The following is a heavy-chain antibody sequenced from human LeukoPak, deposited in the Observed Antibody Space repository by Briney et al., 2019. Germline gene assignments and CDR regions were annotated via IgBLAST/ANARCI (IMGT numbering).Heavy chain of an antibody. V-gene: IGHV3-21*01. J-gene: IGHJ3*02. D-gene: IGHD3-22*01. Sequence: PAGSLRLSCAASGFTFSSYIMNWVRQAPGKGLEWVSSISSSSSYIYYADSVKGRFTISRDNAKNSLYLQMNSLRAEDTAVYYCARVHYYDSSGLGAFDIWGQGTMVTVSS. CDR1: GFTFSSYI. CDR3: ARVHYYDSSGLGAFDI. CDR2: ISSSSSYI.